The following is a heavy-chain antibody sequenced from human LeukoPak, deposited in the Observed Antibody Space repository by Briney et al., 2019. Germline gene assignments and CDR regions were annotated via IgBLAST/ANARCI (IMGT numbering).Heavy chain of an antibody. Sequence: GGSLRLSCAASGFTVSSNYMSWVRQAPGKGLEWVSVIYSGGSTYYADSVKGRFTISRDNAKNSLYLQMNSLRAEDTAVYYCAREEEDYVWGSYRYAFDIWGQGTMVTVSS. CDR1: GFTVSSNY. CDR2: IYSGGST. J-gene: IGHJ3*02. CDR3: AREEEDYVWGSYRYAFDI. D-gene: IGHD3-16*02. V-gene: IGHV3-66*01.